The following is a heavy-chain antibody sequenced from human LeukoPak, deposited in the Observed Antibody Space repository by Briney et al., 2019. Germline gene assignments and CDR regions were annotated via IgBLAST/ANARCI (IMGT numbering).Heavy chain of an antibody. CDR3: AGRVGATWVVY. J-gene: IGHJ4*02. V-gene: IGHV3-48*04. CDR1: GFTFSDNS. D-gene: IGHD1-26*01. CDR2: ISSSSSTM. Sequence: GGSLRLSCAASGFTFSDNSMNWVRQAPGKGLEWLSYISSSSSTMYYADSVKGRFTISRDNAKNSLYLQMNSLRAEDTAVYYCAGRVGATWVVYWGQGTLVTVSS.